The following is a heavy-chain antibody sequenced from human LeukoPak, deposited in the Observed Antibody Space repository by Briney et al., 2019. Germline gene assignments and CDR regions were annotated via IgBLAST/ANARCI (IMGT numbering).Heavy chain of an antibody. J-gene: IGHJ4*02. CDR1: GYTFTTYP. D-gene: IGHD1-26*01. Sequence: GASVKVSCKASGYTFTTYPINWVRQAPGQGLEWMGWISAYNGNTNYAQKLQGRVTMTTDTSTSTAYMELRSLRSDATAVYYCARDHEGATTYWGQGTLVTVSS. V-gene: IGHV1-18*01. CDR2: ISAYNGNT. CDR3: ARDHEGATTY.